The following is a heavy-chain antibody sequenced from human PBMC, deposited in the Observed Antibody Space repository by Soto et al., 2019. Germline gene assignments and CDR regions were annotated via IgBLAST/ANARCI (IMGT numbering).Heavy chain of an antibody. CDR2: IYYSGST. D-gene: IGHD6-19*01. J-gene: IGHJ3*02. CDR1: GGSISSYY. V-gene: IGHV4-59*08. CDR3: ARRADSSGWYWAFDI. Sequence: PSETLSLTCTVSGGSISSYYWSWIRQPPGKGLEWIGYIYYSGSTNYNPSLKSRVTISVDTSKNQFSLKLSSVTAADTAVYYCARRADSSGWYWAFDIWGQGTMVTVSS.